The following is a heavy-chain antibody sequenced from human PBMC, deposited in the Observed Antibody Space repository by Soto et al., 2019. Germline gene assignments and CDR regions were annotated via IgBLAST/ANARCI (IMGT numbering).Heavy chain of an antibody. J-gene: IGHJ5*02. CDR1: GGFLSESY. V-gene: IGHV4-34*01. CDR3: VRIRYQLPSSVLWLDL. Sequence: SETLSLTCAVYGGFLSESYWTWIRQPPGKGLEWIGEVNHVGGTNYNPSLKSRVTMSVDTSQNQFPLRLISVTAADTAMYFCVRIRYQLPSSVLWLDLWGQGTPVPV. D-gene: IGHD3-16*01. CDR2: VNHVGGT.